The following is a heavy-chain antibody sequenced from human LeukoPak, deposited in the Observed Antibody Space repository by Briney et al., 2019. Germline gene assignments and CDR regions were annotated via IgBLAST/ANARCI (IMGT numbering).Heavy chain of an antibody. CDR3: AKGGGRQNAFDI. CDR1: GFTFSSYA. CDR2: ISGSGGST. J-gene: IGHJ3*02. D-gene: IGHD2-15*01. V-gene: IGHV3-23*01. Sequence: GGSLRLSCAASGFTFSSYAMSWVRQAPGEGLEWVSAISGSGGSTYYADSVKGRFTISRDNSKNTLYLQMNSLRAEDTAVYYCAKGGGRQNAFDIWGQGTMVTVSS.